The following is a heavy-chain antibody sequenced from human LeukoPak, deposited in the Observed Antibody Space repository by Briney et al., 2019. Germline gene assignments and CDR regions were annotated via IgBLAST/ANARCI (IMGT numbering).Heavy chain of an antibody. V-gene: IGHV3-74*01. CDR1: GFTFSRYW. J-gene: IGHJ3*02. CDR2: INSDGSST. D-gene: IGHD1-26*01. CDR3: AGGGSPPEALGDAFDI. Sequence: GSLRLSCAASGFTFSRYWMHWVRQAPGKGLVRVSRINSDGSSTINADSVKGRFTISRDNAKNTLYLQMNSLRVEDTAVYFCAGGGSPPEALGDAFDIWGQGTMVTVSS.